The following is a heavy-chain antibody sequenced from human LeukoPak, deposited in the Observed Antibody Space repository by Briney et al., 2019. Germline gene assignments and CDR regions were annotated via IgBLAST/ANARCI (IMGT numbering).Heavy chain of an antibody. CDR3: ARGIDQWESYNWFDP. J-gene: IGHJ5*02. CDR2: INPNSGGT. Sequence: ASVKVSCKASGYTFTDYYMHWVRQAPGQGLEWMGWINPNSGGTNYAQKFQGRVTMTRDTSISTAYMELSRLRSDDTAVYYCARGIDQWESYNWFDPWGQGTLVTVSS. V-gene: IGHV1-2*02. D-gene: IGHD1-26*01. CDR1: GYTFTDYY.